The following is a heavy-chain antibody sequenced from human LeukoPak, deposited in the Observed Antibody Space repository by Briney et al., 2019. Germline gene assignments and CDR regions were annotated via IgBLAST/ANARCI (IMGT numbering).Heavy chain of an antibody. CDR2: IIPVLHIT. J-gene: IGHJ6*02. Sequence: SVTVSCKPSGGTFFSYAISWARQAPGQGLEWMGRIIPVLHITTYAQKFQGRVSITANRSTNTVYMKLSSLTSEDTAVYYCAREPGRPGYYYGMDVWGQGTTVTVSS. CDR3: AREPGRPGYYYGMDV. V-gene: IGHV1-69*04. CDR1: GGTFFSYA. D-gene: IGHD2-2*01.